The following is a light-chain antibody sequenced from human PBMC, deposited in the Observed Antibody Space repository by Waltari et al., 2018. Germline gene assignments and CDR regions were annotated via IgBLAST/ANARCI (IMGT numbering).Light chain of an antibody. CDR1: QDISNW. J-gene: IGKJ1*01. V-gene: IGKV1-12*01. CDR3: QQGSSFPPT. Sequence: DIQMTQSPSSVSASVGDRLTITCRASQDISNWLAWYQQKPGKGPNLLIFGAFTLQSGVPSRFSGSGSGTDFTLTISGLQPEDSATYFCQQGSSFPPTFGQGTKVEIK. CDR2: GAF.